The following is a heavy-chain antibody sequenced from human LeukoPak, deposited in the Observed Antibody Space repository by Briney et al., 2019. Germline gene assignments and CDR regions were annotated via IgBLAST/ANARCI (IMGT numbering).Heavy chain of an antibody. Sequence: GASVKVSCKASGGTFSSYAISWVRQAPGQGLEWMGGIIPIFGTANYAQKFQGRVTITTDESTSTAYMELSSLRSEDTAVYYCAKVRPPTSYDAVNWFDPWGQGTLVTVSS. CDR1: GGTFSSYA. CDR2: IIPIFGTA. J-gene: IGHJ5*02. D-gene: IGHD3-3*01. CDR3: AKVRPPTSYDAVNWFDP. V-gene: IGHV1-69*05.